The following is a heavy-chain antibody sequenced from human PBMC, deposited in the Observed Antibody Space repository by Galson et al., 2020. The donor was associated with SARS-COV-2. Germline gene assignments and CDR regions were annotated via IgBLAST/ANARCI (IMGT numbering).Heavy chain of an antibody. CDR2: ISWNSGSI. J-gene: IGHJ6*02. D-gene: IGHD3-10*01. Sequence: SLKISCAASGFTFDDYAMHWVRQAPGKGLEWVSGISWNSGSIGYADSVKGRFTISRDNAKNSLYLQMNSLRAEDTALYYCATLKGVTGITMVRGVITREYGMDVWGQGTTVTVSS. CDR1: GFTFDDYA. V-gene: IGHV3-9*01. CDR3: ATLKGVTGITMVRGVITREYGMDV.